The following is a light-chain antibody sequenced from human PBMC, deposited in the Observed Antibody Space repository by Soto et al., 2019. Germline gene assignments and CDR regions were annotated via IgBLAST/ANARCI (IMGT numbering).Light chain of an antibody. CDR3: MQGTHWPPYS. CDR2: KVS. CDR1: QSLVYRDGNTY. J-gene: IGKJ2*03. V-gene: IGKV2-30*01. Sequence: VVLTQSPLSLPVTLGQPASISCRSSQSLVYRDGNTYLNWFQQRPGQSPRRLIYKVSDRGSGVPDRFSGSGSGTVVTLKIIRVEAEDVGVYYCMQGTHWPPYSFGQGTKLEIK.